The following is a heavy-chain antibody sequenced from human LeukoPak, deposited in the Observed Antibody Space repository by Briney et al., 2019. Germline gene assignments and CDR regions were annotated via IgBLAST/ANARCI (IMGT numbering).Heavy chain of an antibody. J-gene: IGHJ6*03. CDR2: IKSKTDGGTA. CDR3: TTVSNSGSYYILWPPDPGMGDYYYYMDV. D-gene: IGHD1-26*01. CDR1: GLTFDNAW. Sequence: GGSLRLSCAASGLTFDNAWMSWVRQAPGEGLEWVGRIKSKTDGGTADYAAPVKGRFTISRDDSENTLHLQMDSLQTEDTGVYYCTTVSNSGSYYILWPPDPGMGDYYYYMDVWGKGTTVTVSS. V-gene: IGHV3-15*01.